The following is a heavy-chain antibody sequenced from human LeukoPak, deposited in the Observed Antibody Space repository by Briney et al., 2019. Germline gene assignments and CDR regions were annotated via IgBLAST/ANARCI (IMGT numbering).Heavy chain of an antibody. CDR1: GVSISSYW. CDR2: VFSSGNT. V-gene: IGHV4-59*01. Sequence: SETLSLTCSVSGVSISSYWWSWIRQPPGKGLEWVAYVFSSGNTNYNPSLTGRVTISVDISKNQFSLKVTSVTAADTAVYYCASSNGFDWSPEYYVDVWGKGTWVSVS. D-gene: IGHD3-9*01. J-gene: IGHJ6*03. CDR3: ASSNGFDWSPEYYVDV.